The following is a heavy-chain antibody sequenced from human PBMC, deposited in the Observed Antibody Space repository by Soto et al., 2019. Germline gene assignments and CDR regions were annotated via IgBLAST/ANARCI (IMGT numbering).Heavy chain of an antibody. CDR1: GFPFDNYA. J-gene: IGHJ4*02. D-gene: IGHD2-21*02. CDR2: ISGGSPKE. CDR3: AKVFSRDSFSQKPACGGGCYTLDS. Sequence: GGSLRLSCEASGFPFDNYAMSWVRQAPGKGLEWVSAISGGSPKEFYADSVKGRFTISRDNSKNTLFLESNSLRADDAALYYCAKVFSRDSFSQKPACGGGCYTLDSRGQGTQVTVSS. V-gene: IGHV3-23*01.